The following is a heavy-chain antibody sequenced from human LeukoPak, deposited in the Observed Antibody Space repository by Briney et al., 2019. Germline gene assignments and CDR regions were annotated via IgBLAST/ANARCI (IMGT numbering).Heavy chain of an antibody. Sequence: GGSLRLSCAASGLIFDDYAMHWVGQAPGKGREGVSLISWDGGSTYYADSVKGRFTISRDNSKNSLYLQMNSLRAEDTALYYCASDLGIVGSPGDAFDIWGQGTMITVSS. CDR3: ASDLGIVGSPGDAFDI. V-gene: IGHV3-43D*03. D-gene: IGHD1-26*01. CDR1: GLIFDDYA. J-gene: IGHJ3*02. CDR2: ISWDGGST.